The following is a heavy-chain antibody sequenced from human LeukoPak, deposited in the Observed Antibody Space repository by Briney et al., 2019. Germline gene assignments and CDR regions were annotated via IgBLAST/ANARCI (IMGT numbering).Heavy chain of an antibody. CDR3: ARRRWSGSSVIGY. CDR1: GGSLSGYY. Sequence: SETLSLTCGVNGGSLSGYYWIWIRQTPTQELEWIGEINHGGSTNYNPSLKSRVTISVDTSKNQFYLSLTSLTAADTAVYYCARRRWSGSSVIGYWGRGTRVTVSP. D-gene: IGHD6-6*01. J-gene: IGHJ4*02. CDR2: INHGGST. V-gene: IGHV4-34*01.